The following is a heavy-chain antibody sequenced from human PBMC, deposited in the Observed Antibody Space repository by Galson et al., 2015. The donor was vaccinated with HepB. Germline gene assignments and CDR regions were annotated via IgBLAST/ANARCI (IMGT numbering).Heavy chain of an antibody. CDR1: GFTFSSYS. CDR3: ARDDWRDFDWLFLGSGMDV. J-gene: IGHJ6*02. V-gene: IGHV3-21*01. CDR2: ISSSSSYI. D-gene: IGHD3-9*01. Sequence: SLRLSCAASGFTFSSYSMNWVRQAPGKGLEWVSSISSSSSYIYYADSVKGRFTISRDNAKNSLYLQMNSLRAEDTAVYYLARDDWRDFDWLFLGSGMDVWGQGTTVTVSS.